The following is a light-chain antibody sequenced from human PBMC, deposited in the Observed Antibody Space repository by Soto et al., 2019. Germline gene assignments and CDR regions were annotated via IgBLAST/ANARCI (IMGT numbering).Light chain of an antibody. CDR3: QTWGTGIRV. CDR2: LHSDGSH. CDR1: SGHSSYA. Sequence: QSVLTQSPSASASLGASVKLTCTLSSGHSSYAIAWHQQQPEKGPRYLMNLHSDGSHSKGDGIPDRFSGSSSGAERYLTISSLQSEDEADYYCQTWGTGIRVFGGGTKLTVL. V-gene: IGLV4-69*01. J-gene: IGLJ3*02.